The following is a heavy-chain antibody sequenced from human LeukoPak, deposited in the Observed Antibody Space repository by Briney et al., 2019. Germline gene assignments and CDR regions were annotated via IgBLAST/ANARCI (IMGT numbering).Heavy chain of an antibody. Sequence: TSETLSLTCTVSGGSFSTGGYYWSWIRQHPGKGLEWIGYIYYSGNTYYNPSLKSRVTISIDTSKNQFSLDLRSVTAADTAVYYCTRGYSSTWYEDNWGQGTLVTVSS. D-gene: IGHD6-13*01. J-gene: IGHJ4*02. V-gene: IGHV4-31*03. CDR2: IYYSGNT. CDR1: GGSFSTGGYY. CDR3: TRGYSSTWYEDN.